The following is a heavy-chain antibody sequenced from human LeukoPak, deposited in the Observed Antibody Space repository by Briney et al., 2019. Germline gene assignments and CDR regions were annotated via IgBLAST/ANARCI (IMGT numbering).Heavy chain of an antibody. V-gene: IGHV1-18*01. J-gene: IGHJ4*02. CDR2: ISAYNGNT. D-gene: IGHD3-22*01. CDR1: GYTFTSYS. CDR3: ARPAGRDYYDSSGYVLY. Sequence: GASVKVSCKASGYTFTSYSISWVRQAPGQALEWMGRISAYNGNTDYAQKFQGRVTMTTDTSTSTAYMELRSLRSDDTAMYYCARPAGRDYYDSSGYVLYWGQGTLVTVSS.